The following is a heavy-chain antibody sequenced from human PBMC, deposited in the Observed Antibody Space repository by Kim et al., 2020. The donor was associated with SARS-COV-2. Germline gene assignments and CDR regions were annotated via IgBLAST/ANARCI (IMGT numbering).Heavy chain of an antibody. J-gene: IGHJ6*02. D-gene: IGHD4-4*01. CDR2: IRSGGTGI. CDR1: GFTVTDYW. V-gene: IGHV3-74*01. CDR3: TSDTVLYGLDV. Sequence: GGSLRLSCATSGFTVTDYWMHWVRQAPGKGLVWVSRIRSGGTGISYADSVKGRFTISRDNVNNTLYLQMNNLRAEDTALYYCTSDTVLYGLDVWGQVTPVTVSS.